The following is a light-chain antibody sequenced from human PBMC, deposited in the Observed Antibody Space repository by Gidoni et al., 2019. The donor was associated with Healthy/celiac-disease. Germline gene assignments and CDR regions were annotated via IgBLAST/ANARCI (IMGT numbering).Light chain of an antibody. CDR1: QDISNY. J-gene: IGKJ3*01. CDR2: DAS. CDR3: QQYGNLFT. Sequence: DIQMTQSPSSLSASVGDRVTITCQASQDISNYLNWYQQKPGKAPKLLIYDASNLETGVPSRFSGSGSGTDSTFTISSLQPEDIATYYCQQYGNLFTFXPXIKVDIK. V-gene: IGKV1-33*01.